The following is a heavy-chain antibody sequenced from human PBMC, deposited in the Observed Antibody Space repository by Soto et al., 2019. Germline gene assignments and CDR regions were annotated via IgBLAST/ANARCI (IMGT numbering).Heavy chain of an antibody. CDR3: AKDSISYNGIYDAFDV. CDR2: IGGGDDI. J-gene: IGHJ3*01. CDR1: GFTFSNYA. Sequence: VHLLESGGGLVQPGGSLRLSCEASGFTFSNYAMAWVRQTPGEGPEWVSTIGGGDDIFYAESVQGRFIISRHDSRSTMYLQMDNLRVEDTAIYFCAKDSISYNGIYDAFDVWGQGTVVIVSS. V-gene: IGHV3-23*01. D-gene: IGHD3-3*02.